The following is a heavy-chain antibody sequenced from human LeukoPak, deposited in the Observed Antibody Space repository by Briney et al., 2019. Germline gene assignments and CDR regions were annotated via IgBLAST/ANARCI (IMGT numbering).Heavy chain of an antibody. Sequence: PSETLSLTCTVSGGSISSDFNYWGWIRQPPGKGLEWIGSVYHNGGTYYNPSLKSRVTISADTSKNQFSLKLSSVTAADTAVYYCSRESAGTTISHWGQGTLVTVSS. CDR2: VYHNGGT. D-gene: IGHD1-1*01. J-gene: IGHJ4*02. V-gene: IGHV4-39*07. CDR1: GGSISSDFNY. CDR3: SRESAGTTISH.